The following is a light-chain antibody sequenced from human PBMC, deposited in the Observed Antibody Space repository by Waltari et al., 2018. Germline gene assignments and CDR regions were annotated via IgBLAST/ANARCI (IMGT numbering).Light chain of an antibody. CDR1: NSNIGKYN. Sequence: QSVLTQPPSASGTPGQRVTISCSGSNSNIGKYNVYLYQQVPGTAPKLLLYRNNQRPSGVPDRFSGSKSDTSASLAISGLRSDDEADYYCAAWDDSLYGVFGGGTKLTVL. CDR3: AAWDDSLYGV. V-gene: IGLV1-47*01. J-gene: IGLJ3*02. CDR2: RNN.